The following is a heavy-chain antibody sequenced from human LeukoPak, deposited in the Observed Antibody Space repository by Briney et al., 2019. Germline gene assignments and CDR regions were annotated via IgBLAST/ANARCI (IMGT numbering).Heavy chain of an antibody. CDR1: GYSISSGYY. D-gene: IGHD6-13*01. CDR2: IYHSGST. V-gene: IGHV4-38-2*02. CDR3: ARGVIAAAGRFGTFDY. J-gene: IGHJ4*02. Sequence: PLETLSLTCTVSGYSISSGYYWGWIRQPPGKGLEWIGSIYHSGSTYYNPSLKSRVTISVDTSKNQFSLKPTSVTAADTAVYYCARGVIAAAGRFGTFDYWGQGTLVTVSS.